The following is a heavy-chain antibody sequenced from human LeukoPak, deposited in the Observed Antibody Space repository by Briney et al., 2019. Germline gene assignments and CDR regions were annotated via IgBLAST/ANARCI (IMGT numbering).Heavy chain of an antibody. CDR1: GFRFSGYS. V-gene: IGHV3-48*04. D-gene: IGHD2-2*01. J-gene: IGHJ6*03. CDR3: ARDGLGVVPAVSYYYYYMDV. Sequence: GGSLRLSCAASGFRFSGYSMNWVRQAPGKGLEWVSYISHTGSTMSYADSVKGRFTISRDNARNSLHLQMNSLRAEDTAVYYCARDGLGVVPAVSYYYYYMDVWGKGTTVTVSS. CDR2: ISHTGSTM.